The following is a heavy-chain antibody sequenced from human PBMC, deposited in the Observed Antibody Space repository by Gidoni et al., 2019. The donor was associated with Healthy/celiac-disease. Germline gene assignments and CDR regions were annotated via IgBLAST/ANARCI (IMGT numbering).Heavy chain of an antibody. CDR1: GFTVSSNY. Sequence: EVPLVESGGGWIQPGGSLRLSCAAPGFTVSSNYMSWVRQAPGKGLEWGSFISSGGSTYYADSVKGRFTISRDYSKNTLYLQMNSLRAADTAVFYCARPVTPANAFDIWCQGTMVTVSS. D-gene: IGHD4-17*01. CDR3: ARPVTPANAFDI. CDR2: ISSGGST. V-gene: IGHV3-53*01. J-gene: IGHJ3*02.